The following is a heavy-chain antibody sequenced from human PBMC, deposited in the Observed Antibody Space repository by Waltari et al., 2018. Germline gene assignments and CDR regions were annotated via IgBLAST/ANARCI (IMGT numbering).Heavy chain of an antibody. V-gene: IGHV3-21*01. CDR3: AREGVHCSGGSCSLNWFDP. CDR2: ISSSSSYI. Sequence: EVQLVESGGGLVKPGGSLRLSCAASGFTFSSYSMNWVRQAPGKGLEWVSSISSSSSYIYYADSVKGRFTISRDNAKNSLSLQMNSLRAEDTAVYYCAREGVHCSGGSCSLNWFDPWGQGTLVTVSS. J-gene: IGHJ5*02. CDR1: GFTFSSYS. D-gene: IGHD2-15*01.